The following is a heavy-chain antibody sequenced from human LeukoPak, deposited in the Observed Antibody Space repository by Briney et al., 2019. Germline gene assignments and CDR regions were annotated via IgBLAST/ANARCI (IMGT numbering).Heavy chain of an antibody. D-gene: IGHD1-26*01. J-gene: IGHJ4*02. V-gene: IGHV4-61*02. Sequence: SETLSLTCTVSGGSISSGSYYWSWIRQPAGKGLEWIGRIYTSGSTNYNPSLKSRVTISVDTSKNQFSLKLSSVTAADTAVYYCARLLEWGHSGSYYFDYWGQGTLVTVSS. CDR2: IYTSGST. CDR3: ARLLEWGHSGSYYFDY. CDR1: GGSISSGSYY.